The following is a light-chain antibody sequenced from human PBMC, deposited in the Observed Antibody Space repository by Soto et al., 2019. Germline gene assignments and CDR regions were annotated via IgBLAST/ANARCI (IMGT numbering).Light chain of an antibody. J-gene: IGLJ2*01. Sequence: QSVLTQPRSVSGSPGQSVTISCTGTSNDVGGYNFVSWHQQHPGKVPKLFIYDVSRRPSGVPDRFSGSKSGNTASLTISGLQAEDEADYYCSSYAGSYTLVFGGGTKVTVL. CDR1: SNDVGGYNF. CDR3: SSYAGSYTLV. V-gene: IGLV2-11*01. CDR2: DVS.